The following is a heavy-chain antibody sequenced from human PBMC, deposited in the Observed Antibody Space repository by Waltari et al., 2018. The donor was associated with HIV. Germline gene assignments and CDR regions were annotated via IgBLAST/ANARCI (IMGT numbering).Heavy chain of an antibody. D-gene: IGHD2-2*01. CDR1: GGSISNNAYF. CDR3: ARRGPGIYASNWYFDL. CDR2: FFHRGST. J-gene: IGHJ2*01. V-gene: IGHV4-39*01. Sequence: QLQESGPEVVKPSETLSLTCSVSGGSISNNAYFWGWIRQPPGGGLEWIGSFFHRGSTYYNPSLSSRTSISRDTSRNQFSLSLSSVTAADTAVYYCARRGPGIYASNWYFDLWGRGSLVTVSS.